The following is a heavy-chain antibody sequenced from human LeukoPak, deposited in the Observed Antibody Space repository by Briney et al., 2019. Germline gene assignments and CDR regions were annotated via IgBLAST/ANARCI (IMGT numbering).Heavy chain of an antibody. CDR3: ARDKFGYSSACVGY. CDR2: IYSCGST. J-gene: IGHJ4*02. D-gene: IGHD6-25*01. Sequence: GGSLRLSCAVSGFTVSSNYMSWVRQPPGKGLEWVSVIYSCGSTYYADSVKGRFTISRHDSRDTLYLQMNSLRVEDTAVYYCARDKFGYSSACVGYWGQGTLVTVSS. CDR1: GFTVSSNY. V-gene: IGHV3-53*04.